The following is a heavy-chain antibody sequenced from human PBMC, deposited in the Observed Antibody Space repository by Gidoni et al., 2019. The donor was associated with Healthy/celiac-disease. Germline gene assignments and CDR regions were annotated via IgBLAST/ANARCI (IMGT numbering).Heavy chain of an antibody. V-gene: IGHV7-4-1*02. D-gene: IGHD4-17*01. J-gene: IGHJ4*02. CDR2: INTNTGNP. Sequence: QVQLVQSGSELKTPGASVKVSCKASGYTFTSYAMNWVRQAPGQGIEWLGWINTNTGNPTYAQGFTGRFVFSLDTSVSTAYLQISSLKAEDTAVYYCARGFSTYGDYIYFDYWGQGTLVTVSS. CDR1: GYTFTSYA. CDR3: ARGFSTYGDYIYFDY.